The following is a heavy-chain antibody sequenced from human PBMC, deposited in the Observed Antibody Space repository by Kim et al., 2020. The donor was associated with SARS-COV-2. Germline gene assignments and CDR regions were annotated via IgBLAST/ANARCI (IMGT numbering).Heavy chain of an antibody. CDR2: MYPSGDRT. CDR3: AREAPRSSCFDA. CDR1: GYTFTNYY. D-gene: IGHD6-6*01. V-gene: IGHV1-46*01. Sequence: ASVKVSCRTSGYTFTNYYTHWVRQAPGQGREWMGVMYPSGDRTSYAQKFQGRVTMTRDTSKSTVYMELSSLRSDDTAVYYCAREAPRSSCFDAWGQGTLV. J-gene: IGHJ5*02.